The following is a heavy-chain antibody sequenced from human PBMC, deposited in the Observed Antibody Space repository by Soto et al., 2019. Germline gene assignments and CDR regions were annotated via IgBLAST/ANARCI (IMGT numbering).Heavy chain of an antibody. V-gene: IGHV4-59*01. J-gene: IGHJ5*02. CDR2: IYYSGST. CDR1: GGSISSYY. D-gene: IGHD4-17*01. CDR3: ARWAYGVPASNWFDP. Sequence: PSETLSLTSTVSGGSISSYYWCWIRQPTGKGLEWIGYIYYSGSTNYNPSLKSRVTISVDTAKNQFSLKLSSVTAADTAVYYCARWAYGVPASNWFDPWGQGTLVTVSS.